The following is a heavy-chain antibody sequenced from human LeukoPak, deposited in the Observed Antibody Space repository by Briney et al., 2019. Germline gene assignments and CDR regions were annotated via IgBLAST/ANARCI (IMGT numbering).Heavy chain of an antibody. CDR2: MYPNSGNT. J-gene: IGHJ4*02. D-gene: IGHD1-26*01. CDR1: GYTFTDHD. V-gene: IGHV1-8*02. CDR3: VRGNSGSYYLY. Sequence: ASVKVSCKASGYTFTDHDINWVRQVTGQGLEWMGWMYPNSGNTGFVQKFQGRVILTRDTSINTAYMELTSLRSDDTAVYYCVRGNSGSYYLYWGQGTLVAVSS.